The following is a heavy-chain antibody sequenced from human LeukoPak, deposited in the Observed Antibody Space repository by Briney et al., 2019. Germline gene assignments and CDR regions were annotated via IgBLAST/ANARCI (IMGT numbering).Heavy chain of an antibody. J-gene: IGHJ4*02. Sequence: SETLSLTCTVSGGSISSSSYYWGWIRQPPGKGLGWIGSIYYSGSTYYNPCLKSGVTISVDTSKNQFSLKLSSVTAADTAVYYCARSPLSGIVGAKTRWGTDYWGQGTLVTVSS. CDR1: GGSISSSSYY. CDR3: ARSPLSGIVGAKTRWGTDY. D-gene: IGHD1-26*01. V-gene: IGHV4-39*01. CDR2: IYYSGST.